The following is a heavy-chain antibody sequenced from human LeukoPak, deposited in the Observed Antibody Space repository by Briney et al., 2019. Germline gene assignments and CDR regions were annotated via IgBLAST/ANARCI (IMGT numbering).Heavy chain of an antibody. V-gene: IGHV1-69*05. CDR1: GGTFSSYA. J-gene: IGHJ4*02. Sequence: SVKVSCKASGGTFSSYAISWVRQAPGQGLEWMGGIIPIFGTANYAQKFQGRVTITTDESTSTAYMELSSLRSEDTAVYYCARQVLCDSSDLWFDYWGQGTLVTVSS. D-gene: IGHD3-22*01. CDR2: IIPIFGTA. CDR3: ARQVLCDSSDLWFDY.